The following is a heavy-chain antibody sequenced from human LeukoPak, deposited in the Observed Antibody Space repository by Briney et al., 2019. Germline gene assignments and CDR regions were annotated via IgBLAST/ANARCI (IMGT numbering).Heavy chain of an antibody. Sequence: PVRVKPTETLTLTCTVSGFSLSNARMGVSWIRQPPGKTLEWLAHIFSNDEKSYSTSLKSRLTISKDTSKSQVVLTMINMDPVDTATYYCARIRRTITMIVVASNWFDPWGQGTLVTVSS. CDR1: GFSLSNARMG. CDR2: IFSNDEK. CDR3: ARIRRTITMIVVASNWFDP. J-gene: IGHJ5*02. D-gene: IGHD3-22*01. V-gene: IGHV2-26*01.